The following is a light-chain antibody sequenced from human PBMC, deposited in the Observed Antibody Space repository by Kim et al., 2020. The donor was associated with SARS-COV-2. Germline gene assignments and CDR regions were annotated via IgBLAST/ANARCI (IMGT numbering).Light chain of an antibody. V-gene: IGKV3-11*01. CDR1: HSIGNS. J-gene: IGKJ5*01. CDR3: QQRSSWPPT. CDR2: DAS. Sequence: VSPGERATLSCRARHSIGNSLAWYQQKPGQTPRLLIHDASSGATDIPARFSGSGSGTDFTLTISSLEPEDVAVYFCQQRSSWPPTFGQGTRLEIK.